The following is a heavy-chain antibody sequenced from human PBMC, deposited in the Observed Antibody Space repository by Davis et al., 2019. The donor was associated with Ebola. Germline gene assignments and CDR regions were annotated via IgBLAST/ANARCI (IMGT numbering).Heavy chain of an antibody. J-gene: IGHJ6*02. D-gene: IGHD5-12*01. V-gene: IGHV3-64*01. Sequence: GGSLRLSCAASGFTFSSYAMHWVRQAPGKGLEYVSAISSNGGSTYYANSVKGRFTISRDNSKNTLYLQMGSLRAEDMAVYYCARDNIVATIVRYYYYGMDVWGQGTTVTVSS. CDR3: ARDNIVATIVRYYYYGMDV. CDR2: ISSNGGST. CDR1: GFTFSSYA.